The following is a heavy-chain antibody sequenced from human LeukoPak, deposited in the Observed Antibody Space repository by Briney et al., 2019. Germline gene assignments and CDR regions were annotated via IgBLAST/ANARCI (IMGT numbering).Heavy chain of an antibody. CDR3: ARWDSGYGMDV. D-gene: IGHD1-26*01. CDR2: INAGNGNT. V-gene: IGHV1-3*01. Sequence: ASVKVSCKASGYTFTSYAMHWVRQAPGQRLEWMGWINAGNGNTKYSQNLQGRVTITRDTSASTAYMELSSLRYEDMAVYYCARWDSGYGMDVWGQGTTVTVSS. CDR1: GYTFTSYA. J-gene: IGHJ6*02.